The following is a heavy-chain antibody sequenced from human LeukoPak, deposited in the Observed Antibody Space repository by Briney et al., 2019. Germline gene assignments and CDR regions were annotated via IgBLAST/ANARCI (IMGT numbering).Heavy chain of an antibody. J-gene: IGHJ3*02. CDR3: ARSMIVVVSDAFDI. D-gene: IGHD3-22*01. Sequence: GGSLRLSWAASGFIVRSNYMSWVRQTPGKGLEWVSVIYSGGSTYYADSVKGRFTISRDNSKNTLYLQMNSLRAEDTAVYYCARSMIVVVSDAFDIWGQGTMVTVSS. CDR1: GFIVRSNY. V-gene: IGHV3-53*01. CDR2: IYSGGST.